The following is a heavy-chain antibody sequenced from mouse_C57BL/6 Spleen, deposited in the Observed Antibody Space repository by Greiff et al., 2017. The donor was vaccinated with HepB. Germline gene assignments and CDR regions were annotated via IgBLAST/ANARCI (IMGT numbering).Heavy chain of an antibody. D-gene: IGHD1-1*01. CDR3: ARWEGNYYGGYFDY. CDR2: IDPSDSET. CDR1: GYTFTSCW. J-gene: IGHJ2*01. V-gene: IGHV1-52*01. Sequence: QVQLQQPGAELVRPGSSVKLSCKASGYTFTSCWMHWVKQRPIQGLEWIGNIDPSDSETHYNQKFKDKATLTVDKSSSTAYMQLSSLTSEDSAVYYFARWEGNYYGGYFDYWGQGTTLTVSS.